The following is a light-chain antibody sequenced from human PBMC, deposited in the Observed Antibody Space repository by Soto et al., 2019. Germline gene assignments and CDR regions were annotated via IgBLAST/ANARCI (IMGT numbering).Light chain of an antibody. V-gene: IGLV2-14*01. J-gene: IGLJ1*01. Sequence: SVLAQPASVSGSPGQSITISCRGTSSDVGGYNYVSWYQQHPGKAPKLMIYEVIKRPSGVSTRFSGSKSDNTASLTISGLEAEDEAYYYCSSYADSDTKVFGTGTKVTVL. CDR2: EVI. CDR1: SSDVGGYNY. CDR3: SSYADSDTKV.